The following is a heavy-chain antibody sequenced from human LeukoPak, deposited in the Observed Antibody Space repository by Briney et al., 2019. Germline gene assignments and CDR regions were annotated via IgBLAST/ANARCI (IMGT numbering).Heavy chain of an antibody. J-gene: IGHJ4*02. V-gene: IGHV1-69*05. D-gene: IGHD3-3*01. Sequence: SVKVSCKASGGTFSSYAISWVRQAPGQGLEWMGGIVPIFGTANYAQKFQGRVTITTDESTSTAYMELSSLRSEDTAVYYCARGLLEWLYFDYWGQGTLVTVSS. CDR3: ARGLLEWLYFDY. CDR2: IVPIFGTA. CDR1: GGTFSSYA.